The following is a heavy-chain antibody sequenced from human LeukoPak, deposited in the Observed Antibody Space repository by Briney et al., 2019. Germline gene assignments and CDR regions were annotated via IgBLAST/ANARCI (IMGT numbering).Heavy chain of an antibody. V-gene: IGHV3-7*01. D-gene: IGHD6-13*01. CDR1: GFTFSSYW. CDR3: TREAAAGFDY. Sequence: QTGGSLRLSCAASGFTFSSYWMSWVRQAPGKGLEWVANIKQDGSEKYYLDSVKGRFTISRDNAKNSLYLQMNSLRAEDTAVYFCTREAAAGFDYWGQGTLVTASS. J-gene: IGHJ4*02. CDR2: IKQDGSEK.